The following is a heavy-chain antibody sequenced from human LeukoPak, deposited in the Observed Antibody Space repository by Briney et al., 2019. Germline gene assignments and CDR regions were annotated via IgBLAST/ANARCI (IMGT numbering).Heavy chain of an antibody. V-gene: IGHV1-69*05. CDR2: IIPLFGTA. CDR1: GGTFNNSA. D-gene: IGHD4-17*01. Sequence: PSVKPPCKTSGGTFNNSAISWVRQAPGQGLEGLGGIIPLFGTAGYAQKFQGRVTITKDESTRTVYLELTSLTSDDTAVYYCARDVHGDYGSGWFDPWGQGTLVSVTS. J-gene: IGHJ5*02. CDR3: ARDVHGDYGSGWFDP.